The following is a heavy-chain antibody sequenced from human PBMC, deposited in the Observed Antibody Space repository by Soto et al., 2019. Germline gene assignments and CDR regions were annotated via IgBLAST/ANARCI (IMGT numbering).Heavy chain of an antibody. D-gene: IGHD4-17*01. Sequence: SVKVSCKASGYTFTSYAMHWVRQAHGQRLEWMGWINAGNGNTKYSQKFQGRVTITRDTSASTAYMELSSLRSEDTAVYYCTVTTVTDAFDIWGQGTMVTVSS. J-gene: IGHJ3*02. CDR3: TVTTVTDAFDI. V-gene: IGHV1-3*01. CDR2: INAGNGNT. CDR1: GYTFTSYA.